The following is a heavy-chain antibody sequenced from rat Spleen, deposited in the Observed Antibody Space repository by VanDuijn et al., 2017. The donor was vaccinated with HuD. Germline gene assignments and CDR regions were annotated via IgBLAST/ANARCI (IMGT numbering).Heavy chain of an antibody. V-gene: IGHV5-29*01. D-gene: IGHD1-11*01. Sequence: EVQLAESGGGLVQPGRSLKLSCAVSGFTFSDYYMAWVRQAPTKGLEWVATIRYDGSSTYYRDSVKGRFTISRDNTRNTLYLQMDSLRSEDTATYYCARLGTEAIGNWFTSWGQGTLVTVSS. J-gene: IGHJ3*01. CDR3: ARLGTEAIGNWFTS. CDR2: IRYDGSST. CDR1: GFTFSDYY.